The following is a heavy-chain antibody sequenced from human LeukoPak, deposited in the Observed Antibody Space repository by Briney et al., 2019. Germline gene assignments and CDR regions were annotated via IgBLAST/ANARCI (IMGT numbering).Heavy chain of an antibody. V-gene: IGHV3-30*04. Sequence: GGSLRLSCAASGFTFSSYAMHWVRQAPGKGLEWVAVISYDGSNKYYADSVKGRFTISRDNSKNTLYLQMNSLRAEDTAVYYCARGAAMSSTSFDYWGQGILVTVSS. CDR3: ARGAAMSSTSFDY. CDR1: GFTFSSYA. CDR2: ISYDGSNK. J-gene: IGHJ4*02. D-gene: IGHD6-13*01.